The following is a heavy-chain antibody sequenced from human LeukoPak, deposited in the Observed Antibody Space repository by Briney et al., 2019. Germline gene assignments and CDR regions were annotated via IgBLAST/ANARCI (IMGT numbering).Heavy chain of an antibody. Sequence: PGGSLRLSCAAAGFTFRNAWMSWVRQAPGKGLEWVGRIKSKTDGGTTDYAAPVKGRFTISRDDSKNKLFLQMNSLKTRATDAYYCTTGETAARNLYYYYGMDVWGQGTTVTVSS. CDR3: TTGETAARNLYYYYGMDV. V-gene: IGHV3-15*01. J-gene: IGHJ6*02. CDR1: GFTFRNAW. CDR2: IKSKTDGGTT. D-gene: IGHD6-6*01.